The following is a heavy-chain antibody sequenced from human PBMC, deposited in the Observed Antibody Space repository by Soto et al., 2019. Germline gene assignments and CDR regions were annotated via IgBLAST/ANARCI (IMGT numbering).Heavy chain of an antibody. CDR2: IYYTGST. CDR1: GGSFSSGDYY. J-gene: IGHJ6*02. CDR3: ARIHFGDEPSYYYYGMDV. V-gene: IGHV4-30-4*01. Sequence: QVQLQESGPGVVKPSQTLSLTCTVSGGSFSSGDYYWSWVRQPPGKGLEWIGYIYYTGSTFNNPSLKSRVSISIDTSKTQFSPKLSSVTAADTAVYYCARIHFGDEPSYYYYGMDVWGQGTTVTVSS. D-gene: IGHD4-17*01.